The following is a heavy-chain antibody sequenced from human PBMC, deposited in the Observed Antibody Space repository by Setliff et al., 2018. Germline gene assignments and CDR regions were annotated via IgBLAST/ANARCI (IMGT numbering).Heavy chain of an antibody. CDR3: ARGERRWLRFSLDY. V-gene: IGHV4-59*04. J-gene: IGHJ4*02. CDR1: GGSISSYY. Sequence: SETLSLTCTVSGGSISSYYWSWIRQPPGKRLEWIGYIYYSGSTYYNPSLKSRVTISVDTSKNQFSLKLSSVTAADTAVYYCARGERRWLRFSLDYWGQGTLVTVSS. CDR2: IYYSGST. D-gene: IGHD5-12*01.